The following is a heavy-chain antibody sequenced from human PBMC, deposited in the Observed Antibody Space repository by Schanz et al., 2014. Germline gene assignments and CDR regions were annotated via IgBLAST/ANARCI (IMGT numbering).Heavy chain of an antibody. V-gene: IGHV3-33*06. Sequence: VQLLDSGGGLVQPGRSLRLSCAASGFTFSSYGMHWVRQAPGKGLEWVAAMSYDGSIKYYGDSVKGRFTISRDNSKNTLYLHMNSLSADDTAVFYCAKGMGYCSGGTCYDYYYYGLDVWGQGTTVTVSS. D-gene: IGHD2-15*01. J-gene: IGHJ6*02. CDR1: GFTFSSYG. CDR3: AKGMGYCSGGTCYDYYYYGLDV. CDR2: MSYDGSIK.